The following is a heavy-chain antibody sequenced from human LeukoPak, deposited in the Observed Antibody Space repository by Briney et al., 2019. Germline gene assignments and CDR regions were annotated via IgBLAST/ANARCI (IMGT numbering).Heavy chain of an antibody. CDR2: INHSGST. V-gene: IGHV4-34*01. D-gene: IGHD3-9*01. J-gene: IGHJ4*02. Sequence: SETLSLTCAVYGGSFSGYYWSWIRQPPGKGLEWIGEINHSGSTNYNPSLKSRVTILVDTSENQFSLKLSSVTAADTAVYYCARHWGNYNILTDYYSEYYFDYWGQGTLVTVSS. CDR3: ARHWGNYNILTDYYSEYYFDY. CDR1: GGSFSGYY.